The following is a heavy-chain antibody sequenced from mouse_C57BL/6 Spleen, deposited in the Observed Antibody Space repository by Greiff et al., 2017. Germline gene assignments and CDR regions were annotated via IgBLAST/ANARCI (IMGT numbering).Heavy chain of an antibody. CDR3: ARLLRYAMDY. Sequence: VVKPGASVKISCKASGYAFSSSWMNWVKQRPGKGLEWIGRIYPGDGDTNYNGKFKGKATLTADKSSSTAYMQLSSLTSEDSAVYFCARLLRYAMDYWGQGTSVTVSS. J-gene: IGHJ4*01. V-gene: IGHV1-82*01. CDR1: GYAFSSSW. CDR2: IYPGDGDT. D-gene: IGHD1-1*01.